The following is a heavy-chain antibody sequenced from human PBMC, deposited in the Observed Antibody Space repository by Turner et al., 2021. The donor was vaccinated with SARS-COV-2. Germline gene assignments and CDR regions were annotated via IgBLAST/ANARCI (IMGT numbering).Heavy chain of an antibody. D-gene: IGHD2-21*02. CDR1: GYTLTELS. CDR3: ATGYAYCGGDCSIHY. CDR2: FDPEDGET. V-gene: IGHV1-24*01. J-gene: IGHJ4*02. Sequence: QVQLVQSGAEVKKPGASVKVSCKVSGYTLTELSMHWVRQAPGKGLEWMGGFDPEDGETIYAQKFQDRVTMTEDTSTDTAYTELSSLRSEDTALYYCATGYAYCGGDCSIHYWGQGTLVTVSS.